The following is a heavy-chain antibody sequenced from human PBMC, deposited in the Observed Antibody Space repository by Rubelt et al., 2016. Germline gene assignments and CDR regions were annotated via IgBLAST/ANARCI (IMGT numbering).Heavy chain of an antibody. CDR1: GFTFSSYS. D-gene: IGHD2-15*01. CDR3: ARVVGATTDY. J-gene: IGHJ4*02. Sequence: QLGMRGGGLVQPGGSLRLSCAASGFTFSSYSMNWVRQAPGKGLEWISYINYKGSTISYADSVKGRFTISRDNAKNSLYLQMNSLRAEDTAVYYCARVVGATTDYWGQGNLVTVSS. CDR2: INYKGSTI. V-gene: IGHV3-48*04.